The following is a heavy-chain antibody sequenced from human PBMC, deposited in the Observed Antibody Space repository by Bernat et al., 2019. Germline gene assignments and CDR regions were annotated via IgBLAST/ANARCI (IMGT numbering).Heavy chain of an antibody. J-gene: IGHJ4*02. V-gene: IGHV3-11*06. D-gene: IGHD3-3*01. CDR2: ISSSSSYT. CDR1: GFTFSDYY. Sequence: QVQLVESGGGLVKPGGSLRLSCAASGFTFSDYYMSWIRQAPGKGLEWVSSISSSSSYTNYADSVKGRFTISRDNAKNSLYLQMNSLRAEDTAVYYGARYPYYDFWGGYPYSFDYWGQGTLVTVSS. CDR3: ARYPYYDFWGGYPYSFDY.